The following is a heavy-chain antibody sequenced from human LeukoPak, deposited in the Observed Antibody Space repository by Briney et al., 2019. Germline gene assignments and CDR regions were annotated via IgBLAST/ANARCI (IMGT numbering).Heavy chain of an antibody. J-gene: IGHJ4*02. D-gene: IGHD5-18*01. CDR3: ARYTAMVPDY. V-gene: IGHV1-69*06. Sequence: SVKVSCKASGGTFSSYAISWVRQAPGQGLEWMGGIIPVFGTANYAQKFQGRVTITADKSTSTAYMELSSLRSEDTAVYYCARYTAMVPDYWGQGTLVTVSS. CDR1: GGTFSSYA. CDR2: IIPVFGTA.